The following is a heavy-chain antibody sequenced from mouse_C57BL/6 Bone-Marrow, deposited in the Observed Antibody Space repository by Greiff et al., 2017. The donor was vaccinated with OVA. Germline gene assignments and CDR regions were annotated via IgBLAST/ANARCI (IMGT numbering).Heavy chain of an antibody. V-gene: IGHV1-81*01. CDR3: AGRGTIYYGNPFDY. CDR2: IYPRSGNT. D-gene: IGHD2-1*01. Sequence: VQLQESGAELARPGASVKLSCKASGYTFTSYGISWVKQRTGQGLEWIGEIYPRSGNTYYNEKFKGKATLTADKSSSTAYMELRSLTSEDSAVYFCAGRGTIYYGNPFDYWGQGTTLTVSS. J-gene: IGHJ2*01. CDR1: GYTFTSYG.